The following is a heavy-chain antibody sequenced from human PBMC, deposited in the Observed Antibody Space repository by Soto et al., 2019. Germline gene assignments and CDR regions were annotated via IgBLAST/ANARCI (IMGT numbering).Heavy chain of an antibody. V-gene: IGHV1-8*01. J-gene: IGHJ3*02. D-gene: IGHD5-18*01. CDR3: ARGSTLRGYSYGWNPAGAFDI. CDR1: GYTFTSYD. Sequence: ASVKVSCKASGYTFTSYDINWVRQATGQGLEWMGWMNPNSGNTGYAQKFQGRVTMTRNTSISTAYMELSSLRSEDTAVYYCARGSTLRGYSYGWNPAGAFDIWGQGIMVTVSS. CDR2: MNPNSGNT.